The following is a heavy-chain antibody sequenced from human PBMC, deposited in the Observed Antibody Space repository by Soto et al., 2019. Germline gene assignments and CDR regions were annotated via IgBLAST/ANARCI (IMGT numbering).Heavy chain of an antibody. Sequence: QVKLVQSGAEVKKPGASVKVSCKASGYTFTSYDINWVRQATGQGLEWMGWMNPNSGNTGYAQKFQGRVTMTRNTSISTAYMELSSLRSEDTAVYYCARGGTWELTHMNRIPFDYWGQGTLVTVSS. CDR2: MNPNSGNT. D-gene: IGHD1-26*01. CDR1: GYTFTSYD. V-gene: IGHV1-8*01. J-gene: IGHJ4*02. CDR3: ARGGTWELTHMNRIPFDY.